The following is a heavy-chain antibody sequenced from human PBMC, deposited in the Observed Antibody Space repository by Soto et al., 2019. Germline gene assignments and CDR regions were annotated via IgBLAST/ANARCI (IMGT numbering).Heavy chain of an antibody. CDR3: AHRLELYEYQLQTWYKPQHDAFDI. V-gene: IGHV2-5*02. CDR2: IYWDDDK. J-gene: IGHJ3*02. D-gene: IGHD2-2*01. CDR1: GFSLSTSGVG. Sequence: QITLKESGPTLVKPTQTLTLTCTFSGFSLSTSGVGVGWIRQPPGKALEWLALIYWDDDKRYSPSLKSRLTITKDTSKNQVVLTMTNMDPVDTATYYCAHRLELYEYQLQTWYKPQHDAFDIWGQGTMVTVSS.